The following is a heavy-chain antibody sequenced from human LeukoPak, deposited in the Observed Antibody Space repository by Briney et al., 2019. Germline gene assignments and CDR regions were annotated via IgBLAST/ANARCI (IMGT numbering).Heavy chain of an antibody. Sequence: GGSLRLSCEASGFTFSSNVMSWVRQAPGKGLEWVSAISGSGGSTYYADSVKGRFTISRDNSKNTLYLQMNSLRAEDTAVYYCAKETVRGRFGYFDYWGQGTLVTVSS. CDR1: GFTFSSNV. V-gene: IGHV3-23*01. D-gene: IGHD3-10*01. CDR3: AKETVRGRFGYFDY. J-gene: IGHJ4*02. CDR2: ISGSGGST.